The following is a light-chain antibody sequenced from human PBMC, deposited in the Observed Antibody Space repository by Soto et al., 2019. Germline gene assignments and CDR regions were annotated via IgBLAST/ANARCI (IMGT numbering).Light chain of an antibody. CDR1: SSDVGGYNY. Sequence: SALTQPASVSGSPGQSITISCTETSSDVGGYNYVSWYQQHPGKAPKLMIYDVSNRPSGVSNRFSGSKSGNTASLTISGLQAKDEADYYCSSYTSSSTLSYVFGTGTKVTVL. CDR3: SSYTSSSTLSYV. CDR2: DVS. V-gene: IGLV2-14*01. J-gene: IGLJ1*01.